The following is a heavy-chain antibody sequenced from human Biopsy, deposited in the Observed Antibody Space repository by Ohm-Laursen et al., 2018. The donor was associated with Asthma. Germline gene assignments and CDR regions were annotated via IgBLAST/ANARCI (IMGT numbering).Heavy chain of an antibody. J-gene: IGHJ4*02. CDR1: GFTFHNYV. CDR3: ARGKTWGRSYYFDY. D-gene: IGHD6-6*01. Sequence: RSLRLSCAASGFTFHNYVMHWVRQAPGKGLEWVAGIFFDGSNKYYADSVKGRFTISRDNSKDTLYLQVNSLRGGDTAVYYCARGKTWGRSYYFDYWGQGTLVTVSS. V-gene: IGHV3-30-3*01. CDR2: IFFDGSNK.